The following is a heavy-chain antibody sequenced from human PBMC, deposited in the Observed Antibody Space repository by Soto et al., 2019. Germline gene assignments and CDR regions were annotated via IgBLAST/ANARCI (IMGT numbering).Heavy chain of an antibody. J-gene: IGHJ6*02. CDR2: ISGSGSYI. D-gene: IGHD5-18*01. Sequence: LRRSCGATGFIFVSYALSWGRRAPVGGLAWGASISGSGSYIEYADSMKGRVTISTDHAKNSEVLQTNILRAEDTAGYYCGRDSNSLGYIYGWNEYYVMDDWGQGTTVTVSS. CDR3: GRDSNSLGYIYGWNEYYVMDD. V-gene: IGHV3-21*04. CDR1: GFIFVSYA.